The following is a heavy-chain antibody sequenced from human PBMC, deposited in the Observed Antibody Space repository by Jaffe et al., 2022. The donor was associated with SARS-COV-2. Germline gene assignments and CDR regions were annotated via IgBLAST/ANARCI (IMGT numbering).Heavy chain of an antibody. V-gene: IGHV3-30-3*01. CDR2: ISYDGSNK. Sequence: QVQLVESGGGVVQPGRSLRLSCAASGFTFSSYAMHWVRQAPGKGLEWVAVISYDGSNKYYADSVKGRFTISRDNSKNTLYLQMNSLRAEDTAVYYCARDGRPHDSSGYYYGGGYFDYWGQGTLVTVSS. D-gene: IGHD3-22*01. J-gene: IGHJ4*02. CDR1: GFTFSSYA. CDR3: ARDGRPHDSSGYYYGGGYFDY.